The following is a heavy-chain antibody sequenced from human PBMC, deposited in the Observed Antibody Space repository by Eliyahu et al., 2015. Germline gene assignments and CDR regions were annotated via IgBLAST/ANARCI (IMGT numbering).Heavy chain of an antibody. CDR1: GFTFSSYG. J-gene: IGHJ6*02. CDR2: IWYDGSNK. D-gene: IGHD3-3*01. V-gene: IGHV3-33*01. Sequence: ASGFTFSSYGMHWVRQAPGKGLEWVAVIWYDGSNKYYADSVKGRFTISRDNSKNTLYLQMNSLRAEDTAVYYCARDLGMEWLQRSHYYYGMDVWGQGTTVTVSS. CDR3: ARDLGMEWLQRSHYYYGMDV.